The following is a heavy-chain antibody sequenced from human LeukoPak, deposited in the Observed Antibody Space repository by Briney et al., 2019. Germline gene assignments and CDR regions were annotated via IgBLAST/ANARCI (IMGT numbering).Heavy chain of an antibody. J-gene: IGHJ4*02. D-gene: IGHD3-3*01. CDR3: ARADFWSGYRFDY. Sequence: SETLTLTCTVSGGSSSGYYWSWIRQPAGKGLEWIGRIYTSGSTNYNPSLKSRVTMSVDTSKNQFSLRLTSVTAADTAVYYCARADFWSGYRFDYWGQGTLVTVSS. CDR2: IYTSGST. V-gene: IGHV4-4*07. CDR1: GGSSSGYY.